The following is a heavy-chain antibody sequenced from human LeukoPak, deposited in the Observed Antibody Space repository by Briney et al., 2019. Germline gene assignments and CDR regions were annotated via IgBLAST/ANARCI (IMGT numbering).Heavy chain of an antibody. Sequence: TGGSLRLSCAASGFTFSSYGMHWVRQAPGKGPEWVAVIWYDGSNKYYADSVKGRFTISRDNSKNTLYLQMNSLRAEDTAVYYCARDVEYCFDYWGQGTLVTVSS. CDR3: ARDVEYCFDY. CDR1: GFTFSSYG. D-gene: IGHD3-3*01. V-gene: IGHV3-33*01. J-gene: IGHJ4*02. CDR2: IWYDGSNK.